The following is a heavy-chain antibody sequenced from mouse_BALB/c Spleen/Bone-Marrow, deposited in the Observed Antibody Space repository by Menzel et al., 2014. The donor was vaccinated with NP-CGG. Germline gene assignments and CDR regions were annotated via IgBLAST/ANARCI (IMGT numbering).Heavy chain of an antibody. J-gene: IGHJ3*01. V-gene: IGHV4-1*02. Sequence: EVQLQQSGGGLVQPGGSLKLSCAASGFDFSSYWMSWVRQAPGKGLEWIGEINPDSSTINYTPSLKDKFIISRVNAKNTLYLQKNKVRSEDTALYYCTRLHHYGYSAYWGQGTLVTVST. D-gene: IGHD1-2*01. CDR3: TRLHHYGYSAY. CDR2: INPDSSTI. CDR1: GFDFSSYW.